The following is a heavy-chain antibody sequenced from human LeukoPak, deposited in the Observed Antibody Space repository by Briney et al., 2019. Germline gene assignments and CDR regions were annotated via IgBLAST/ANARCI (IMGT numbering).Heavy chain of an antibody. Sequence: GGSLRLSCAASGFTFSSYAMSWVRQAPGKGLEWVSAISGSGGSTYYADSVKGRFTISRDNSKNTLYLQMNSLRAEDTAVYYCARSQVAATTNPNYYFDYWGQGTLVTVSS. D-gene: IGHD2-15*01. V-gene: IGHV3-23*01. CDR3: ARSQVAATTNPNYYFDY. CDR2: ISGSGGST. J-gene: IGHJ4*02. CDR1: GFTFSSYA.